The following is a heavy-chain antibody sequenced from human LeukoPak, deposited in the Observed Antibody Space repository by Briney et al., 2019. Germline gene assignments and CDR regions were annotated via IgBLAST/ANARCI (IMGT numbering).Heavy chain of an antibody. Sequence: PSETLSLTCTVSGGSISTYYWNWLRQPPGKGLEWIGYIYYSGSTNYNPSLKSRVTISVDTSKNQFSLKLSSVTAADTAVYYCAREDSRYSGSYDYWGQGTLVTVSS. V-gene: IGHV4-59*12. J-gene: IGHJ4*02. CDR1: GGSISTYY. CDR3: AREDSRYSGSYDY. CDR2: IYYSGST. D-gene: IGHD1-26*01.